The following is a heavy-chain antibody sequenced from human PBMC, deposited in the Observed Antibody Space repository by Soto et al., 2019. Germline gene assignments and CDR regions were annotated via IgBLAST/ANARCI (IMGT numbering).Heavy chain of an antibody. Sequence: EVQLVESGGGLVQPGGSLRLSCAASGFTISSYWMHWVRQAPGKGLVWVSRINTDGSSTSYADSVKGRLTTSRDNAKNTLYLQMNRLRAEDTAVYYCTRRLSVVGTSSFDYWGQGTLVTVSS. CDR3: TRRLSVVGTSSFDY. D-gene: IGHD2-15*01. CDR2: INTDGSST. V-gene: IGHV3-74*01. J-gene: IGHJ4*02. CDR1: GFTISSYW.